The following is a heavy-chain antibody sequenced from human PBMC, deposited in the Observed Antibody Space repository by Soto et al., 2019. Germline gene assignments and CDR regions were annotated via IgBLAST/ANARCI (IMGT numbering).Heavy chain of an antibody. CDR1: GFSLSTSGVG. J-gene: IGHJ5*02. Sequence: QITLKESGPTLVKPTQTLTLTCTFSGFSLSTSGVGVGWIRQPPGKALEWLALIYWDDDKRYSPSLKSRLTITKDTSKNQVVLTMANMDPVDTATYYCAQVFGMDPPDPWGQGTLVTVSS. CDR2: IYWDDDK. D-gene: IGHD3-10*01. CDR3: AQVFGMDPPDP. V-gene: IGHV2-5*02.